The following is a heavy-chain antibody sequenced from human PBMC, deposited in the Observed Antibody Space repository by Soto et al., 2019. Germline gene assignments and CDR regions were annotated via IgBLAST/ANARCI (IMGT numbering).Heavy chain of an antibody. D-gene: IGHD3-10*01. Sequence: SETLSLTCTVSGGSISSSSYYWGWIRQPPGKGLEWIGRIYYSGSTYYNPSLKSRVTISVDTSKNQFSLKLSSVTAAETAVYYCARGRTYYYGSGSYEMDVWGKGTTVTVSS. V-gene: IGHV4-39*01. CDR3: ARGRTYYYGSGSYEMDV. CDR2: IYYSGST. J-gene: IGHJ6*04. CDR1: GGSISSSSYY.